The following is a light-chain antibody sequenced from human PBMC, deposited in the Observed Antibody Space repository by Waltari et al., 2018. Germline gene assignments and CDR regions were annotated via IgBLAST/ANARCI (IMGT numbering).Light chain of an antibody. CDR1: QSVSRA. J-gene: IGKJ1*01. CDR2: AAS. Sequence: EIVLTQSPGTLSLSPGERATLPCRASQSVSRALAWYQQKPGQAPRLLIYAASTRATGVPDRFSGSGSGTEFSLTISRLDPEDFAVYYCQHYVNLPVTFGQGTKVEI. V-gene: IGKV3-20*01. CDR3: QHYVNLPVT.